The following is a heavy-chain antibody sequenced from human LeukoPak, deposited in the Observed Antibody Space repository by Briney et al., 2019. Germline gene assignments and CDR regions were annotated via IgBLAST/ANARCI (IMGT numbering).Heavy chain of an antibody. CDR3: SREHYGSSGYSPYFDY. V-gene: IGHV4-38-2*01. Sequence: SETLSLTCAVSGYSISSGYYWGWIRQPPRKGLEWSGSIYHSGSTYYNPSLKSRVTLSVDTSKKQFSLKLSSVTAADTAVYYCSREHYGSSGYSPYFDYWGQGTLVTVSS. J-gene: IGHJ4*02. CDR1: GYSISSGYY. CDR2: IYHSGST. D-gene: IGHD3-22*01.